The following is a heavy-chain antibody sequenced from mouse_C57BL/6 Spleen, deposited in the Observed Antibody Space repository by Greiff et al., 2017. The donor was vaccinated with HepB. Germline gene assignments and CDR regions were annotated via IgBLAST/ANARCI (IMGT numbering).Heavy chain of an antibody. Sequence: VQLQQSGPELVKPGASVKISCKASGYTFTDYYMNWVKQSHGKSLEWIGDINPNNGGTSYNQKFKGKATLTVDKSSSTAYMELRSLTSEDSAVYYCARSVDGYHFAYWGQGTLVTVSA. CDR2: INPNNGGT. D-gene: IGHD2-3*01. V-gene: IGHV1-26*01. CDR3: ARSVDGYHFAY. J-gene: IGHJ3*01. CDR1: GYTFTDYY.